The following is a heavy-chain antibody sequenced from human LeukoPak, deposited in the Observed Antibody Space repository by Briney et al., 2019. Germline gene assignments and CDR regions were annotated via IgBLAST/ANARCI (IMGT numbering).Heavy chain of an antibody. CDR1: GASINNYF. Sequence: SETLSLTCIVSGASINNYFWTWIRQPAGKGLEWIGRIYSGGSTIYNPSLNSRVTMSLDTSKNQFSLKLISVTAADTAVYYCARNSGDYWGQGTLVTVFS. J-gene: IGHJ4*02. D-gene: IGHD4-23*01. CDR2: IYSGGST. V-gene: IGHV4-4*07. CDR3: ARNSGDY.